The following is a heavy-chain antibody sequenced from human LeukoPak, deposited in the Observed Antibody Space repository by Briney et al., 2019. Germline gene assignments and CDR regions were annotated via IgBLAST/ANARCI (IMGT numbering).Heavy chain of an antibody. CDR3: ARQGEWFGELLDY. V-gene: IGHV4-61*08. CDR1: GGSISSVGYY. J-gene: IGHJ4*02. Sequence: PSETLSLTCTVSGGSISSVGYYWSWIRQPPGKGLEWFGYIYYSGSTNYNPSLKSRVTISVDTSKNQFSLKLSSVTAADTDVYYCARQGEWFGELLDYWGQGTLVTVSS. D-gene: IGHD3-10*01. CDR2: IYYSGST.